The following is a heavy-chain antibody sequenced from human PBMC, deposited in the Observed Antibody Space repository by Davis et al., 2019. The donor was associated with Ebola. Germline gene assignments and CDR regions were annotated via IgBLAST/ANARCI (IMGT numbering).Heavy chain of an antibody. CDR3: AKREGYGQVDY. V-gene: IGHV3-23*01. J-gene: IGHJ4*02. CDR1: GFTFRNYA. Sequence: PGGSLRLSCVASGFTFRNYAMSWVRQAPGEGLEWVAGISGTGDNTYYADSVKGRFTISRDNSRNSLSLQMNSLSGDDTAIYYCAKREGYGQVDYWGQGTLVTVSS. D-gene: IGHD5-18*01. CDR2: ISGTGDNT.